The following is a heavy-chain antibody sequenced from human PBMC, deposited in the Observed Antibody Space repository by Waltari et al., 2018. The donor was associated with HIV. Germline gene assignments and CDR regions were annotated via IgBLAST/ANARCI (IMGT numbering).Heavy chain of an antibody. CDR2: IHSGGST. V-gene: IGHV3-53*01. J-gene: IGHJ4*02. Sequence: EVQLVESGGGLIQPGGSLRLSCAASGLPVSTNYMSWVRQAPGRGLEWVSVIHSGGSTYYADSVKGRFTISRDESKNTLYLQINSLRAEDTAVYYCAREISHYYDSSGFLPYYFDYWGQGTLVTVSS. D-gene: IGHD3-22*01. CDR3: AREISHYYDSSGFLPYYFDY. CDR1: GLPVSTNY.